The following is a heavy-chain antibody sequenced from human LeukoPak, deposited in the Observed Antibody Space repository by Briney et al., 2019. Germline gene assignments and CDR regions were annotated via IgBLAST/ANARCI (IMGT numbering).Heavy chain of an antibody. V-gene: IGHV4-59*01. D-gene: IGHD3-10*01. CDR3: ARDVSRVRGIKSYYFDY. CDR1: GVSMTPYY. CDR2: ISHSGST. J-gene: IGHJ4*02. Sequence: KSSETLSLTCTVSGVSMTPYYWSWIRQPPGKGLEWIGYISHSGSTNYNPSLKSRATLSLDTSENPLSLRLSSVTAADTAVYYCARDVSRVRGIKSYYFDYWGQGTLVTVSS.